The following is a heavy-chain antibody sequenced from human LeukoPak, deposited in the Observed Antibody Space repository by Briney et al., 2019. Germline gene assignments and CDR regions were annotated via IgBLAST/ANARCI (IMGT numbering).Heavy chain of an antibody. CDR3: ARDPAPDDY. CDR1: VVTFSTNA. Sequence: GGSLRLSCAPSVVTFSTNAMNWVRQAPGKGLEWVSSITSRSDTYYADSVKGRFTISRDNAKYSLYLQMNSLRAEDTAVYWCARDPAPDDYWGQGTLVTVSS. J-gene: IGHJ4*02. V-gene: IGHV3-21*01. D-gene: IGHD6-25*01. CDR2: ITSRSDT.